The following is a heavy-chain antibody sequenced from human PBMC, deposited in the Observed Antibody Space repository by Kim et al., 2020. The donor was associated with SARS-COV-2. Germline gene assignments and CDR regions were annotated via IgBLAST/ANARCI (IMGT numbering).Heavy chain of an antibody. CDR2: INHSGST. J-gene: IGHJ3*02. CDR3: ARRYYDSSGYYSAFDI. CDR1: GGSFSGYY. Sequence: SETLSLTCAVYGGSFSGYYWSWIRQPPGKGLEWIGEINHSGSTNYNPSLKSRVTISVDTSKNQFSLKLSSVTAADTAVYYCARRYYDSSGYYSAFDIWG. V-gene: IGHV4-34*01. D-gene: IGHD3-22*01.